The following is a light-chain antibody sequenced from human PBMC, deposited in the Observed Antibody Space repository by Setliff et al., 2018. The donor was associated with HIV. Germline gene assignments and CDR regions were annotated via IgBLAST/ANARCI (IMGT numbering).Light chain of an antibody. CDR2: EVT. J-gene: IGLJ1*01. CDR3: CSHAGSGTEI. Sequence: QSVLTQPASVSGSPGQSITISCTGTSSDIGSYDLVSWFQQHPGKAPKAIIYEVTKRPSGVSNRFSGSKSGNTASLTISGLQAEDEADYFCCSHAGSGTEIFATGTKVTVL. V-gene: IGLV2-23*02. CDR1: SSDIGSYDL.